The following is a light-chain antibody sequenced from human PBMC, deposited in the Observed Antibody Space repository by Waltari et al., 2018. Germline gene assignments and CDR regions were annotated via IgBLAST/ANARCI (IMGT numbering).Light chain of an antibody. J-gene: IGKJ1*01. Sequence: ELVMTQSPATLSVSPGERATLSCRASQSVSTNVAWYQQRPGQAPRLLIYGASTRATGIPARFSGRWAGTEFTLTISSLQSEDCVLYYCQHYNNWPSWTFGQGTKVEIK. V-gene: IGKV3-15*01. CDR2: GAS. CDR3: QHYNNWPSWT. CDR1: QSVSTN.